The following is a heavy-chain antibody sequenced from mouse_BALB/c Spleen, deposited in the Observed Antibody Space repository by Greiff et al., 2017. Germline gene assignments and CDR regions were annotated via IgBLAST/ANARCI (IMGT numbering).Heavy chain of an antibody. CDR3: ARHYYKAMDY. J-gene: IGHJ4*01. D-gene: IGHD1-2*01. V-gene: IGHV5-9-4*01. CDR2: ISSGGSYT. CDR1: GFTFSSYA. Sequence: EVKLMESGGGLVKPGGSLKLSCAASGFTFSSYAMSWVRQSPEKRLEWVAEISSGGSYTYYPDTVTGRFTISRDNAKNTLYLEMSSLRSEDTAMYYCARHYYKAMDYWGQGTSVTVSS.